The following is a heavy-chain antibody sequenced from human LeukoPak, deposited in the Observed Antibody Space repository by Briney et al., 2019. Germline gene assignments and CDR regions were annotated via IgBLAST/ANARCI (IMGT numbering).Heavy chain of an antibody. J-gene: IGHJ5*02. Sequence: GASVKVSCKASGYTFTSSDINWVRQATGQGLEWMGWMNPNSGNTGYAQKSQGRVTMTRNTSISTAYMELSSLRSEDTAVYYCARGLRGSGSYFNWFDPWGQGTLVTVSS. CDR1: GYTFTSSD. CDR2: MNPNSGNT. V-gene: IGHV1-8*01. D-gene: IGHD3-10*01. CDR3: ARGLRGSGSYFNWFDP.